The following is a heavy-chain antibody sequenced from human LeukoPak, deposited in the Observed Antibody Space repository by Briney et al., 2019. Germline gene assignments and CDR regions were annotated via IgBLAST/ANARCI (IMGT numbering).Heavy chain of an antibody. CDR2: INPNSGGT. Sequence: GASVKVSCKASGYTFTGYYMHWVRQAPGQGLEWMGWINPNSGGTNYAQKFQGRVTMTRDTSISTAYMELSRLRSDDAAVCYCARGPKPYDYVWGSYRFWGQGTLVTVSS. J-gene: IGHJ4*02. CDR1: GYTFTGYY. V-gene: IGHV1-2*02. D-gene: IGHD3-16*02. CDR3: ARGPKPYDYVWGSYRF.